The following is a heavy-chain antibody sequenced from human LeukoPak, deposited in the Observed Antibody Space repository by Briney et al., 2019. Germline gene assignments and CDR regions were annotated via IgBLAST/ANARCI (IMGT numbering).Heavy chain of an antibody. CDR3: ARDPSDYCSGGSCDAFDI. Sequence: GGSLRLSCAASGFTFSSHWMHWVRQVPGKGLVWVSRINSDESSTSYADSVKSRFTISRDNAKNTLYLQMNSLRAEDTAVYYRARDPSDYCSGGSCDAFDIWGQGTMVTVSS. D-gene: IGHD2-15*01. J-gene: IGHJ3*02. V-gene: IGHV3-74*01. CDR2: INSDESST. CDR1: GFTFSSHW.